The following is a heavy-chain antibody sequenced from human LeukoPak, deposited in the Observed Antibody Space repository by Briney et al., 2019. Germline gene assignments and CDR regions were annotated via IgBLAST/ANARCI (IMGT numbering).Heavy chain of an antibody. CDR2: ISGSSSYI. CDR1: GFTVSSNY. Sequence: GGSLRLSCAASGFTVSSNYMNWVRLAPGKGLEWVSSISGSSSYIYYADSVKGRFTISRDNANNSLYLQMNSLRAEDTAVYYCARVHSGSYQYYYYYYMDVWGKGTTVTVSS. V-gene: IGHV3-21*01. D-gene: IGHD1-26*01. CDR3: ARVHSGSYQYYYYYYMDV. J-gene: IGHJ6*03.